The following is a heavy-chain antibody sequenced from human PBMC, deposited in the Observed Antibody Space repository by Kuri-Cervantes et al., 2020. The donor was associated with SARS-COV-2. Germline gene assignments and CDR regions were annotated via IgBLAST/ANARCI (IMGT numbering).Heavy chain of an antibody. V-gene: IGHV4-34*01. CDR2: INHSGST. J-gene: IGHJ5*02. Sequence: GSLRLSCAVYGGSFSGYYWSWIRQPPGKGLEWIGEINHSGSTNYNPSLKSRVTISVDTSKNQFSLKLSSVTAADTAVYYCARGGYSGYEGRFDPWGQGTLVTVSS. D-gene: IGHD5-12*01. CDR3: ARGGYSGYEGRFDP. CDR1: GGSFSGYY.